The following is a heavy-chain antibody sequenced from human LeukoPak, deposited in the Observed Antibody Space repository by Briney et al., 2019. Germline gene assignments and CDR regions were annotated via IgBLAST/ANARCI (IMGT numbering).Heavy chain of an antibody. D-gene: IGHD3-16*02. CDR3: ARGLTFGSRKYYDYVWGTYRRQNWFDP. J-gene: IGHJ5*02. Sequence: PGGSLRLSCAASGFTFSSNYMSWVRQAPGKGLEWVSVMYSGGSTYYADSVKGRFTISRDNSKNTLYLQMNSLRAEDTAVYYCARGLTFGSRKYYDYVWGTYRRQNWFDPWGQGTLVTVSS. CDR1: GFTFSSNY. V-gene: IGHV3-53*01. CDR2: MYSGGST.